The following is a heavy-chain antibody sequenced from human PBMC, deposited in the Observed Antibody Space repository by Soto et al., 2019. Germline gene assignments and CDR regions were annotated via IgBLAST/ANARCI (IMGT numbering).Heavy chain of an antibody. D-gene: IGHD2-2*01. J-gene: IGHJ5*02. CDR1: GFTFSSYW. CDR2: INSDGSST. CDR3: ASGDCSSTSCYGGWFDP. Sequence: EVQLVESGGGLVQPGGSLRLSCAASGFTFSSYWMHWVRQAPGKGLVWVSRINSDGSSTSYADSVKGRFTISRDNAKNTLYLQSNSLRAEDTAVYYCASGDCSSTSCYGGWFDPWGQGTLVTVSS. V-gene: IGHV3-74*01.